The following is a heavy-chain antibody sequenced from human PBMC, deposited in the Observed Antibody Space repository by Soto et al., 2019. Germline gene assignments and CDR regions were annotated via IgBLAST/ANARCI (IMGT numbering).Heavy chain of an antibody. Sequence: GGSLRLSCAASGFTFSSYAMHWVRQAPGKGLEYVSAISSNGGSTYYANSVKGRFTISRDNSKNTLYLQMGSLRAEDMAVYYCARAKLLSGYPFDYWSQGTLVTVSS. V-gene: IGHV3-64*01. J-gene: IGHJ4*02. CDR2: ISSNGGST. CDR1: GFTFSSYA. D-gene: IGHD5-12*01. CDR3: ARAKLLSGYPFDY.